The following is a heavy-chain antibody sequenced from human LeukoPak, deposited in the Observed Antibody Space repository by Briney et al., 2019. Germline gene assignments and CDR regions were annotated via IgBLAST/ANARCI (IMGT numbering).Heavy chain of an antibody. CDR1: GYSISSGYY. Sequence: TSETLSLTCAVSGYSISSGYYWGWIRQPPGKGLEWIGSICHSGSTYYNPSLKSRVTISVDTSKNQFSLKLSSVTAADTAVYYCARLWRAAIDYGGQGTLVAVSS. V-gene: IGHV4-38-2*01. CDR2: ICHSGST. J-gene: IGHJ4*02. CDR3: ARLWRAAIDY. D-gene: IGHD1-1*01.